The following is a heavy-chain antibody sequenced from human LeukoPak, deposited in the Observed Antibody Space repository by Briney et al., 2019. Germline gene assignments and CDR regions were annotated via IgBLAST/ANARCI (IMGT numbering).Heavy chain of an antibody. D-gene: IGHD3-3*01. CDR3: ARVLGPRLRFLESPFWFDP. J-gene: IGHJ5*02. V-gene: IGHV1-3*01. Sequence: ASVKVSCKASGYTFTSYAMHWVRQAPGQRLEWMGWINAGNGNTKYSQKFQGRVTITKDTSASTAYMELSSLRSEDTAVYYCARVLGPRLRFLESPFWFDPWGQGTLVTDSS. CDR1: GYTFTSYA. CDR2: INAGNGNT.